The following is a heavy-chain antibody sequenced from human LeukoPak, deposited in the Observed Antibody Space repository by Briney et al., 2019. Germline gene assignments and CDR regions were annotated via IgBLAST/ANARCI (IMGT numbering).Heavy chain of an antibody. Sequence: GGSLRLSCAASGFTFSSYAMSWVRQAPGKGLEWVSAISGSGDNTYYADSVKGRFTISRDNCKNTLYLQMNNLRAEDTAVYYCATSPTFDPWGRGTLVTVSS. CDR3: ATSPTFDP. V-gene: IGHV3-23*01. CDR2: ISGSGDNT. J-gene: IGHJ5*02. CDR1: GFTFSSYA.